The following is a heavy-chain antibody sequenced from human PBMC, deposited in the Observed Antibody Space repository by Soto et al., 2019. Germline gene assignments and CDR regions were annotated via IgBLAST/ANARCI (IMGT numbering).Heavy chain of an antibody. Sequence: ASVKVSCKASGYTFTSYAMHWVRQAPGQRLEWMGWINAGNGNTKYSQKFQGRVTITRDTSASTAYMELCSLRSEDTAVYYCARGLPRIAARPVVSNWFDPWGQGTLVTVSS. CDR1: GYTFTSYA. D-gene: IGHD6-6*01. J-gene: IGHJ5*02. V-gene: IGHV1-3*01. CDR3: ARGLPRIAARPVVSNWFDP. CDR2: INAGNGNT.